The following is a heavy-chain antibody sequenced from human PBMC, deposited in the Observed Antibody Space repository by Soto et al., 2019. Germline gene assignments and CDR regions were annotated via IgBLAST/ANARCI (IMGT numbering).Heavy chain of an antibody. V-gene: IGHV4-39*01. CDR2: IYYSGST. CDR1: GGSISSSSYY. J-gene: IGHJ4*02. D-gene: IGHD3-9*01. Sequence: SETLSLTCTVSGGSISSSSYYWGWIRQPPGKGLEWIGSIYYSGSTYYNPSLKSRVTISVDTSKNQFSLKLSSVTAADTALYYCATHYDILTGFDYWGQGTLVTVSS. CDR3: ATHYDILTGFDY.